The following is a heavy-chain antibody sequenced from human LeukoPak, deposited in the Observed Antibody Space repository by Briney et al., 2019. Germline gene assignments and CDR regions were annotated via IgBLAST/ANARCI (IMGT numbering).Heavy chain of an antibody. D-gene: IGHD1-7*01. CDR1: GFTFSSYW. CDR2: IKQDGSEK. V-gene: IGHV3-7*01. Sequence: GGSLRLSCAASGFTFSSYWMSWVRQAPGKGLEWVANIKQDGSEKYYVDSVKGRFTIPRDNAKNSLYLQMNSLRAEDTAVYYCAREPYNWNYVAFDIWGQGTMVTVSS. CDR3: AREPYNWNYVAFDI. J-gene: IGHJ3*02.